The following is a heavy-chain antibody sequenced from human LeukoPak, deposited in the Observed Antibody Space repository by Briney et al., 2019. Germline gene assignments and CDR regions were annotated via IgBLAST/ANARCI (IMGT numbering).Heavy chain of an antibody. Sequence: ASVKVSCKASGGTFSSYAISWVRQAPGQGLEWMGRIIPIFGTANYAQKLQGRVTITTDESTSTAYMELSSLRSEDTAVYYCARGGNRYYYDSSGYYYYWGQGTLVTVSS. V-gene: IGHV1-69*05. J-gene: IGHJ4*02. CDR1: GGTFSSYA. D-gene: IGHD3-22*01. CDR3: ARGGNRYYYDSSGYYYY. CDR2: IIPIFGTA.